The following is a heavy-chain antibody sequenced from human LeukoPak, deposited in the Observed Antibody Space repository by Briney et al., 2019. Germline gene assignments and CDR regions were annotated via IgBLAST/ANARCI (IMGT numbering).Heavy chain of an antibody. CDR1: GYTFSSYA. Sequence: SVKVSCKASGYTFSSYAISWVRQAPGQGLEWMGGIIPIFGTANYAQKFQGRVTITADESTSTAYMELSSLRSEDTAVYYCAREPPGRNYYDSRDPNWFDPWGQGTLVTVSS. V-gene: IGHV1-69*13. CDR3: AREPPGRNYYDSRDPNWFDP. D-gene: IGHD3-22*01. CDR2: IIPIFGTA. J-gene: IGHJ5*02.